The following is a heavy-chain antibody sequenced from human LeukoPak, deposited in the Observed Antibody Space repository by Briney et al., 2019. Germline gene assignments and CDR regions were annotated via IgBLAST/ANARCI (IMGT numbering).Heavy chain of an antibody. D-gene: IGHD5-24*01. V-gene: IGHV3-21*01. J-gene: IGHJ5*02. CDR3: ARAFFEDGYNKYIWFDP. Sequence: GGSLRLSCAASGFTFSSYSMNWVRQAPGKGLEWVTSISSTSTYIYYADSLKGRFTISRDNAKNSLYLQMNSLRAEDTAVYYCARAFFEDGYNKYIWFDPWGQGTLVTVSS. CDR1: GFTFSSYS. CDR2: ISSTSTYI.